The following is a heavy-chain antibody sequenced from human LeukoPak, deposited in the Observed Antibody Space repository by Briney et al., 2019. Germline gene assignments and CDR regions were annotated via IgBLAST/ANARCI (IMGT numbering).Heavy chain of an antibody. D-gene: IGHD1-1*01. J-gene: IGHJ4*02. V-gene: IGHV3-74*01. CDR2: IYSDGSSK. Sequence: GGSLRLSCAASGFTFSSYAMHWVRQAPGKGLVWVSRIYSDGSSKYSADSVKGRFTISRDNAKNTLYLQMNSLRAEDTAVYYCVADLWKGNYWGQGTLVTVSS. CDR3: VADLWKGNY. CDR1: GFTFSSYA.